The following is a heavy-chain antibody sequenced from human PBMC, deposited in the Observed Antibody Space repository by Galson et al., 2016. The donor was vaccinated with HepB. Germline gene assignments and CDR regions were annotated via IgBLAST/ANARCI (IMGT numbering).Heavy chain of an antibody. Sequence: ETLSLTCAVSGASISSNNCWTWVRQSPGKGLEWIGESYHGGSTYYNPSLKSRLSISLDKSKNQFSLRLSSVTAADTAVYFCASVRGGCSSTSCYIDSWGQGTLVTVSS. CDR2: SYHGGST. J-gene: IGHJ4*02. CDR3: ASVRGGCSSTSCYIDS. V-gene: IGHV4-4*01. CDR1: GASISSNNC. D-gene: IGHD2-2*01.